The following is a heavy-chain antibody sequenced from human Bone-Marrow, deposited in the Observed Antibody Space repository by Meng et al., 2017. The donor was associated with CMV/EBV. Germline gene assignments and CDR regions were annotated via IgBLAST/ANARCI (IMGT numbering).Heavy chain of an antibody. CDR3: AKGVDTSIVTRWFDS. CDR1: GFTFDDYA. D-gene: IGHD5-18*01. CDR2: ISGSEGSI. Sequence: GESLKISCAASGFTFDDYAMHWVRQAPGKGLEWVSSISGSEGSIYYADSAKGRFTISRDNSKKTLYLEMSSLRVDDTAVYYCAKGVDTSIVTRWFDSRGEGTLVTVSS. J-gene: IGHJ5*01. V-gene: IGHV3-23*01.